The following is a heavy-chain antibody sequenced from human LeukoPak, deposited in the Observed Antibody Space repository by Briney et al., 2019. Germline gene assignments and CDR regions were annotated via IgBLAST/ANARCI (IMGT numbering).Heavy chain of an antibody. D-gene: IGHD2-2*01. V-gene: IGHV4-59*01. Sequence: PSETLSLTCTVSCGSISSYYWSWIRQPPGKGLEWIGYINYSGSTNYNPSLKSRVTISLDTSKNQFSLKLNSVTAADTAVYYCAREGAAPMYYYYMDVWGKGTTVTVSS. CDR3: AREGAAPMYYYYMDV. CDR1: CGSISSYY. CDR2: INYSGST. J-gene: IGHJ6*03.